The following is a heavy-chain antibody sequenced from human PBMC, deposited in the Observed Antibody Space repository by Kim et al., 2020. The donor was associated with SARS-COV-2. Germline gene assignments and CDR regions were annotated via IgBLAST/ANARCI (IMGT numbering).Heavy chain of an antibody. CDR3: ASTRLRYFDWPKECYFDY. Sequence: GGSLRLSCAASGFTFSDYYMSWIRQAPGKGLEWVSYISSSSSYTNYADSVKGRFTISRDNAKNSLYLQMNSLRAEDTAVYYCASTRLRYFDWPKECYFDYWGQGTLVTVSS. V-gene: IGHV3-11*06. CDR1: GFTFSDYY. CDR2: ISSSSSYT. J-gene: IGHJ4*02. D-gene: IGHD3-9*01.